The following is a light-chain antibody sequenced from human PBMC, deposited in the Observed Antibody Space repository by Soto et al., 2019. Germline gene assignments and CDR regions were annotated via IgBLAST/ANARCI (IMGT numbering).Light chain of an antibody. V-gene: IGLV2-11*01. J-gene: IGLJ1*01. CDR1: SSDVGGYNY. CDR2: DVS. Sequence: QSALTQPRSVSGSPGQSVTISCTGTSSDVGGYNYVSWYQQYPGKAPKLMIYDVSKRPSGVPDRFSGSKSGNTASLTISGVQAEDEADYYCCSYAGRPYVFGTGTQLTVL. CDR3: CSYAGRPYV.